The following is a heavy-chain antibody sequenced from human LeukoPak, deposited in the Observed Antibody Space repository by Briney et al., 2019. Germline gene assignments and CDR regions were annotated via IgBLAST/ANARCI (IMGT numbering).Heavy chain of an antibody. J-gene: IGHJ6*02. V-gene: IGHV3-23*01. D-gene: IGHD2-2*02. CDR3: AKGEVVPAAIYGMDV. CDR2: ISVSGDNT. CDR1: GFTFNNYA. Sequence: GGSLRLSCAASGFTFNNYAMSWVRQAPGKGLEWVSSISVSGDNTYYADSVKGRFTISRDNSNNTLYLQMNSLRGEDTAVYYCAKGEVVPAAIYGMDVWGQGTTVTVS.